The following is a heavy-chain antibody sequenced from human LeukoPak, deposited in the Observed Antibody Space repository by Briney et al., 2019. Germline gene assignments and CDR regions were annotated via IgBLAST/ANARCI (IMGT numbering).Heavy chain of an antibody. Sequence: GGPLRLSCAASGFSFRTYAMHWVRQAPGERLEWVASIGNDGTNRNHVDSVKGRFTISRDNSKHTVFLQMDSLRPEDTAIYYCAKSWSGYYHYYMDVWGTGTTVTVS. CDR2: IGNDGTNR. J-gene: IGHJ6*03. CDR3: AKSWSGYYHYYMDV. CDR1: GFSFRTYA. V-gene: IGHV3-30*02. D-gene: IGHD3-3*01.